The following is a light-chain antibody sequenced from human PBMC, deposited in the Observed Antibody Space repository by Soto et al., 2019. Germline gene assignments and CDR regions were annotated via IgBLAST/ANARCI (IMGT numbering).Light chain of an antibody. CDR2: GAS. Sequence: EIVMTQSPATLSVSPGERATLSCRASQSVGRNLAWYQQRPGQAPRILIYGASNRATGIPARFSGGGSGTEFTLTISSLQSEDFAIYYCQQRTNWPPEYTFGPGTKLEIK. CDR3: QQRTNWPPEYT. J-gene: IGKJ2*01. V-gene: IGKV3-15*01. CDR1: QSVGRN.